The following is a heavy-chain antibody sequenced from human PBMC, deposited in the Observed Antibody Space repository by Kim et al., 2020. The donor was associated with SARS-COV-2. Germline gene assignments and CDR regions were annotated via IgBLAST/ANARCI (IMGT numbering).Heavy chain of an antibody. D-gene: IGHD6-6*01. Sequence: GGSLRLSCAAFGFTFSNYWMHWVRQAPGKGLVWVSRVASDGSSTSYADPVKGRFTISRDNAKNTLYLQMNSLRAEDTAVYYCASGSSSTTNYGMDVWGQG. J-gene: IGHJ6*02. V-gene: IGHV3-74*01. CDR2: VASDGSST. CDR1: GFTFSNYW. CDR3: ASGSSSTTNYGMDV.